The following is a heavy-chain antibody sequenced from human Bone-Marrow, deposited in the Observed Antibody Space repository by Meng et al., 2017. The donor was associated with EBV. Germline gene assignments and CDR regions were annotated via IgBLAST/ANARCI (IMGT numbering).Heavy chain of an antibody. CDR2: INPSGGST. J-gene: IGHJ5*02. Sequence: QVARVQSGAEVKKPGSSVKVSCKASGGTFSSYAISWVRQAPGQGLEWMGIINPSGGSTSYAQKFQGRVTMTRDTSTSTVYMELSSLRSEDTAVYYCARGGTNCSGGSCYPYNWFDPWGQGTLVTVSS. V-gene: IGHV1-46*01. CDR3: ARGGTNCSGGSCYPYNWFDP. D-gene: IGHD2-15*01. CDR1: GGTFSSYA.